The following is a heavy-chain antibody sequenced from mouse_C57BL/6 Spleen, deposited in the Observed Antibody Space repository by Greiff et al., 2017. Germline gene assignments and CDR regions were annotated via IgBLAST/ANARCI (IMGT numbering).Heavy chain of an antibody. CDR3: ARRGTTGWYFDV. CDR1: GFTFSSYG. Sequence: EVKLVESGGDLVKPGGSLKLSCAASGFTFSSYGMSWVRQTPDKRLEWVATISSGGSYTYYPDSVKGRFTISRDNAKNTLYLQMSSLKSEDTAMYYCARRGTTGWYFDVWGTGTTVTVSS. CDR2: ISSGGSYT. D-gene: IGHD1-1*01. J-gene: IGHJ1*03. V-gene: IGHV5-6*02.